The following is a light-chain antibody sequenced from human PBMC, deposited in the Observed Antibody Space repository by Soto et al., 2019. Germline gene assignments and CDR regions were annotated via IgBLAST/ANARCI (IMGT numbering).Light chain of an antibody. CDR1: QGISSS. V-gene: IGKV1-9*01. CDR2: AAS. CDR3: QQLKSYPIT. J-gene: IGKJ5*01. Sequence: IQLTQSPSSLSASVGDRVTITCRASQGISSSLAWYQQEPGKAPKLLIYAASTLQSGVPSRFGGSGSGTDFTLTISSLQPEDCATYYCQQLKSYPITLGQGTRLEI.